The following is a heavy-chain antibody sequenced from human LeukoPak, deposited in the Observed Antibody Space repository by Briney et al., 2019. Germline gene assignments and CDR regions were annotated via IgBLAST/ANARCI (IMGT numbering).Heavy chain of an antibody. CDR3: ARGIAARPAEY. V-gene: IGHV1-2*02. Sequence: ASVKVSCKVSGYTLTELSMHWVRQAPGKGLEWMGWINPNSGGTSYAQKFQGRVTMTRDTSISAAYMELSRLRSDDTAVYYCARGIAARPAEYWGQGTLVTVSS. CDR2: INPNSGGT. CDR1: GYTLTELS. D-gene: IGHD6-6*01. J-gene: IGHJ4*02.